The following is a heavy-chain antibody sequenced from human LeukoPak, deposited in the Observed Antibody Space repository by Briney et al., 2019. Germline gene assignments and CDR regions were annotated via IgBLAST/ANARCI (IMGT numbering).Heavy chain of an antibody. Sequence: ASVKVSCKASGYTFTGYYMHWVRQAPGQGLELMGWINPNSGGTNYAQKFQGRVTMTRDTSISTAYMELSRLRSDDTAVYYCAREVIAVAVFDYWGQGTLVTVSS. V-gene: IGHV1-2*02. J-gene: IGHJ4*02. CDR3: AREVIAVAVFDY. CDR1: GYTFTGYY. D-gene: IGHD6-19*01. CDR2: INPNSGGT.